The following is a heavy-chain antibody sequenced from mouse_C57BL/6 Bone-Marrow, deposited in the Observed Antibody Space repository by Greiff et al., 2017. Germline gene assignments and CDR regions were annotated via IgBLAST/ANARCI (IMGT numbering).Heavy chain of an antibody. D-gene: IGHD1-1*01. J-gene: IGHJ3*01. Sequence: EVQGVESGGDLVKPGGSLKLSCAASGFTFSSYGMSWVRQTPDKRLEWVATISSGGSYTYYPDSVKGRFTISRANAKNTLYLQMSILKSEDTAMYYCARHRGYGSSFAYWGQGTLVTVSA. V-gene: IGHV5-6*01. CDR1: GFTFSSYG. CDR2: ISSGGSYT. CDR3: ARHRGYGSSFAY.